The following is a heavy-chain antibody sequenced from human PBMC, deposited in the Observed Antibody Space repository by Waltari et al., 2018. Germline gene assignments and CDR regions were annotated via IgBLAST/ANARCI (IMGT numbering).Heavy chain of an antibody. J-gene: IGHJ6*02. CDR2: VHSGGTT. CDR1: GGSISGNSYY. Sequence: QLQLQESGPGLVEPSETLSPTCSVSGGSISGNSYYLGWIRQPPGTGLDGIGSVHSGGTTCDHPSLKSRISISLDTTEHRFSLKLTSVTAADTAVYYCARRSSGAYPDYYYGLDVWGQGATV. CDR3: ARRSSGAYPDYYYGLDV. D-gene: IGHD3-22*01. V-gene: IGHV4-39*02.